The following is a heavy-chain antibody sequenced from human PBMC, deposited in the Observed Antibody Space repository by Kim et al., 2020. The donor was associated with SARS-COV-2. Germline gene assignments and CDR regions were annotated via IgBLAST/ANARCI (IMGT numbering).Heavy chain of an antibody. J-gene: IGHJ4*02. CDR2: IYYSGST. D-gene: IGHD6-13*01. V-gene: IGHV4-39*01. CDR3: AIRGCSSSCDY. CDR1: GGSISSSSYY. Sequence: SETLSLTCTVSGGSISSSSYYWGWIRQPPGKGLEWIGSIYYSGSTYYNPSLKSRVTISVDTSKNQFSLKLSSVTAADTAVYYCAIRGCSSSCDYWGQGTLVTVSS.